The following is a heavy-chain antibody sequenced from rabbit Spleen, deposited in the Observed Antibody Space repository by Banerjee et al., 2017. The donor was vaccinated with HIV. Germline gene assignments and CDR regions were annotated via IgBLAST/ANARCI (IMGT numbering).Heavy chain of an antibody. CDR3: ARDTSTSFSTYGMDL. V-gene: IGHV1S45*01. Sequence: QEQLEESGGDLVKPEGSLTLTCAASGFSFSSAYDICWVRRAPGKGLEWITCIGVGSRNYYANWAKGRFTISKTSSTTVTLQMTSLTAADTATYFCARDTSTSFSTYGMDLWGPGTLVTVS. J-gene: IGHJ6*01. D-gene: IGHD1-1*01. CDR2: IGVGSRN. CDR1: GFSFSSAYD.